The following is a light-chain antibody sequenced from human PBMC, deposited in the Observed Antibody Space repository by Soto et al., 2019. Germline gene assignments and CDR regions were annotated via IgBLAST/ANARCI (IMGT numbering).Light chain of an antibody. Sequence: DIVMTQSPDSLAVSLGERATINCKSSQSVLSNSNNKNYLAWYQQKPGQPPKLLIYWASTRESGVPDRFSGSGSGTDFTLTISSLQAEDVAVYYCQQYYSTPLTFGGGTKVDI. V-gene: IGKV4-1*01. CDR3: QQYYSTPLT. J-gene: IGKJ4*01. CDR2: WAS. CDR1: QSVLSNSNNKNY.